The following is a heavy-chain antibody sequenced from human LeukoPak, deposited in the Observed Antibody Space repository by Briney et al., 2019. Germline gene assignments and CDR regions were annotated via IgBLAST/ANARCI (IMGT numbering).Heavy chain of an antibody. Sequence: SETLSLTCSVSGGSTSTYYWSWIRESPGKGLEWIGYISYIGNTNYNTSLKARVTISVDTSKNQFYLKLNSVTDADTALYYCARRSIVGATAYRGIGAFDIWGRGTMVTVSS. D-gene: IGHD1-26*01. CDR1: GGSTSTYY. J-gene: IGHJ3*02. CDR2: ISYIGNT. CDR3: ARRSIVGATAYRGIGAFDI. V-gene: IGHV4-59*08.